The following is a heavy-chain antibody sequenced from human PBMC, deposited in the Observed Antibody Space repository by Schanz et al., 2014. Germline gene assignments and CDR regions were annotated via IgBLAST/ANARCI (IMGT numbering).Heavy chain of an antibody. V-gene: IGHV3-48*01. J-gene: IGHJ5*01. CDR3: ARDSNGDDGYRFWFDS. Sequence: EVQLAESGGGLVQPGGSLRLSCAASGFTFSGFWMTWVRQAPGKGLEWISYITGTGTVMYADSVKGRFTISRDNGKNSLSLQMNSLRVEDTAIYYCARDSNGDDGYRFWFDSWGQGILVTVSS. CDR1: GFTFSGFW. CDR2: ITGTGTV. D-gene: IGHD4-17*01.